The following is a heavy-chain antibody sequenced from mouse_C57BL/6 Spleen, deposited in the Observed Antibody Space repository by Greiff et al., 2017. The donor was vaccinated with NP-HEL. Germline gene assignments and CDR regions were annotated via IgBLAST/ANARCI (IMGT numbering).Heavy chain of an antibody. CDR2: IYPGDGDT. D-gene: IGHD1-1*01. V-gene: IGHV1-82*01. Sequence: QVQLQQSGPELVKPGASVKISCKASGYAFSSSWMNWVKQRPGKGLEWIGRIYPGDGDTNYNGKFKGKATLTADKSSSTAYMQLSSLTSEDSAVYCCARDYYGSSWGYFDVWGTGTTVTVSS. J-gene: IGHJ1*03. CDR1: GYAFSSSW. CDR3: ARDYYGSSWGYFDV.